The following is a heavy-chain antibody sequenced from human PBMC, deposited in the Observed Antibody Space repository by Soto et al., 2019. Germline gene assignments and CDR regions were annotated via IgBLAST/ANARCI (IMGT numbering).Heavy chain of an antibody. Sequence: ASVKVSCKASGGTFSSYAISWGRQAPGEGIEWMGGMIPILGTANYAQKVQGRVTMTADELTSTAYMELSSLRSEDTAVYYCAREGRLVRFYYYYGMDVWGQGTTVTVSS. CDR3: AREGRLVRFYYYYGMDV. CDR2: MIPILGTA. D-gene: IGHD6-6*01. J-gene: IGHJ6*02. CDR1: GGTFSSYA. V-gene: IGHV1-69*13.